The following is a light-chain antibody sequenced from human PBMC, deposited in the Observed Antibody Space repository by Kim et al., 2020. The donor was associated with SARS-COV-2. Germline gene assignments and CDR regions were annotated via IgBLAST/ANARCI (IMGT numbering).Light chain of an antibody. J-gene: IGLJ2*01. V-gene: IGLV1-51*01. Sequence: GQWVTLSCTGSSSTIENNDISWYQQLPESAPKLLIYDTNKRPSGIPDRFSGSKSGTSVTLGITGLQTGDEALYYCGTWDDSRNAGVFGGGTQLTV. CDR3: GTWDDSRNAGV. CDR2: DTN. CDR1: SSTIENND.